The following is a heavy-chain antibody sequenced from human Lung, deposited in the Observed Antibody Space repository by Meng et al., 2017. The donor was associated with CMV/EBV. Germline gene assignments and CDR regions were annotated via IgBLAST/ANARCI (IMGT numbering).Heavy chain of an antibody. V-gene: IGHV4-39*02. CDR2: IYYSGST. CDR3: AREDYRSLYFAY. Sequence: SETLSLXCTVSGGSISSSSYYWGWIRQPPGKGLEWIGSIYYSGSTYYNPSLKSRVTISVDTSKNQFSLKLSSVTAADTAVYYCAREDYRSLYFAYWGQVTXVTVSS. D-gene: IGHD3-16*02. J-gene: IGHJ4*02. CDR1: GGSISSSSYY.